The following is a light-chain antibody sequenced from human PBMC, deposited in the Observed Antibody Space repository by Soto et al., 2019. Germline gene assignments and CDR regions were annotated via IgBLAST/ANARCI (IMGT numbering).Light chain of an antibody. Sequence: QSVLTQPPSVSGAPGQRVTISCTGSSSNIGAGHDVHWYQQLPGTAPKLLIYGNSNRPSGVPDRFSGSKSGTSASLAITGLQAEDEADYYCQSYDSSLSGHYVFGTGTKLTVL. J-gene: IGLJ1*01. CDR3: QSYDSSLSGHYV. V-gene: IGLV1-40*01. CDR1: SSNIGAGHD. CDR2: GNS.